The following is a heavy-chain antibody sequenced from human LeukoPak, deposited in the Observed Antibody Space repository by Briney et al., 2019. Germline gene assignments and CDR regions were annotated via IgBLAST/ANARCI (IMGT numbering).Heavy chain of an antibody. D-gene: IGHD5-18*01. V-gene: IGHV7-4-1*02. J-gene: IGHJ3*02. CDR3: AREGQLWTTRWEINAFDI. CDR1: GYTFTSYA. CDR2: INTNTGNP. Sequence: ASVKVSCKASGYTFTSYAMNWVRQAPGQGLEWMGWINTNTGNPTYAQGFTGRFVFSLDTSVSTAYLQISSLKAEDTAVYYCAREGQLWTTRWEINAFDIWGQGTMVTVSS.